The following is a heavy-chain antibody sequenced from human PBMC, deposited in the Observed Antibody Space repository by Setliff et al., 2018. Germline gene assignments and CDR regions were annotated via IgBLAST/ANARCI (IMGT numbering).Heavy chain of an antibody. Sequence: GSLRLSCAASGFTFSSYAMHWVRQAPGKGLEWVAVISYDGSNRYYADSVKGRFTISRDNSKNTLYLQMNSLRAEDTAVYYCARERYDSRSWYFDLWGRGTLVTVSS. CDR3: ARERYDSRSWYFDL. CDR1: GFTFSSYA. V-gene: IGHV3-30-3*01. J-gene: IGHJ2*01. CDR2: ISYDGSNR. D-gene: IGHD3-22*01.